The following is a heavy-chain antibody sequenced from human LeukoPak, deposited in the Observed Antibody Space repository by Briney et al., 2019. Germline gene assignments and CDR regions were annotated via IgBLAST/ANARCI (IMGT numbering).Heavy chain of an antibody. CDR1: GYTFTTFD. D-gene: IGHD3-22*01. V-gene: IGHV1-8*01. CDR3: ARGRYSHYYHSSGYQYY. J-gene: IGHJ4*02. Sequence: ASVKLSCTAFGYTFTTFDINWVRQATGQGLEWMGWMNPNSGNTGYAQKFQGSVTMTRNTSISTAYMELSSLRAEDTAAYYCARGRYSHYYHSSGYQYYWGQGTLVTVSS. CDR2: MNPNSGNT.